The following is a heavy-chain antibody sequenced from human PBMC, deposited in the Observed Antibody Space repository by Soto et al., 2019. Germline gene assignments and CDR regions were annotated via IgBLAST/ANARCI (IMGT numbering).Heavy chain of an antibody. CDR2: ISYDGSNK. V-gene: IGHV3-30-3*01. CDR1: GFTFSSYA. D-gene: IGHD3-9*01. J-gene: IGHJ4*02. CDR3: ARVLRYFDWLSPSDFDY. Sequence: GGSLRLSCAASGFTFSSYAMHWVRQAPGKGLEWVAVISYDGSNKYYADSVKGRFINSRDNSKNTLYLQMNSLRAEDTAVYYCARVLRYFDWLSPSDFDYWGQGTLVTVSS.